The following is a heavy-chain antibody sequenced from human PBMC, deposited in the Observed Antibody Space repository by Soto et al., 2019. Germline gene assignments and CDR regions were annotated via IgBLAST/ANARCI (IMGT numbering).Heavy chain of an antibody. D-gene: IGHD3-16*02. Sequence: PSETLSLTCTVSGGSISSGVYYWSWIRQHPGKGLEWIGYIYHSGSAYYNPSLKSRVTMSVDTSKNQFSLKLSSVTAADTAVYYCASRMLSGFDPWGQGILVTVSS. J-gene: IGHJ5*02. CDR1: GGSISSGVYY. V-gene: IGHV4-31*03. CDR2: IYHSGSA. CDR3: ASRMLSGFDP.